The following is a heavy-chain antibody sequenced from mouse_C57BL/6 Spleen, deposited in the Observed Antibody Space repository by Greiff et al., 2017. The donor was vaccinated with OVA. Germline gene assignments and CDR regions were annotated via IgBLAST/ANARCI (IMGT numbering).Heavy chain of an antibody. J-gene: IGHJ1*03. V-gene: IGHV1-69*01. Sequence: VKLQQPGAELVMPGASVKLSCKASGYTFTSYWMHWVKQRPGQGLEWIGAIDPSDSYTTYNQKFKGKSTLTVDNSPRTAYRQLSSLTSEDSAGYYCARLRDGGYFDVWGTGTTVTVSS. CDR2: IDPSDSYT. CDR1: GYTFTSYW. D-gene: IGHD2-12*01. CDR3: ARLRDGGYFDV.